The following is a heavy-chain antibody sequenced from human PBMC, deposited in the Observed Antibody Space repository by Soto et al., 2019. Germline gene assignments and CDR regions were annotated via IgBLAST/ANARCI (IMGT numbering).Heavy chain of an antibody. Sequence: QLQLQESGPGLVKPSETLPLTCTVSGGPISSSAYHWGWIRQPPGKGLEWIGSVYYSGSTNYRPALKSRLTISVERSKTQFSLKLGSVAAADTAAYYGASPDFLAGSGFDYWGRGIPVTVSS. D-gene: IGHD2-15*01. CDR1: GGPISSSAYH. V-gene: IGHV4-39*01. CDR2: VYYSGST. CDR3: ASPDFLAGSGFDY. J-gene: IGHJ4*02.